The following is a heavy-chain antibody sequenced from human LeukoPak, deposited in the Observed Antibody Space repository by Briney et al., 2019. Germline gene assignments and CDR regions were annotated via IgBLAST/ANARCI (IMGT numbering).Heavy chain of an antibody. V-gene: IGHV3-64*01. CDR3: ARRAPGYSSGWLDF. Sequence: GGSLRLSCAASGFTFNSYAMHWVRQAPGKGLEYVSAISSNGGSTFYANSVKGRFTISRDNSKNTLYLQMGSLRADDMAVYYCARRAPGYSSGWLDFWGQGILVTVSS. J-gene: IGHJ4*02. CDR1: GFTFNSYA. D-gene: IGHD6-19*01. CDR2: ISSNGGST.